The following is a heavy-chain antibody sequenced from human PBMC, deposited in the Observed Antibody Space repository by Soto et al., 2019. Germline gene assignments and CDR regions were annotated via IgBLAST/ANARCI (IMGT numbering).Heavy chain of an antibody. D-gene: IGHD6-13*01. CDR1: GCTFSSYW. CDR3: ARRIAAGGSDY. Sequence: GGALRLSCAASGCTFSSYWMSWVRQARGKGLEWVANVNQDGSEKNYVESVKGRFTISRDNAKNSLYLQMNNLRAEDTAVYYCARRIAAGGSDYWGQGTLVTVSS. CDR2: VNQDGSEK. J-gene: IGHJ4*02. V-gene: IGHV3-7*01.